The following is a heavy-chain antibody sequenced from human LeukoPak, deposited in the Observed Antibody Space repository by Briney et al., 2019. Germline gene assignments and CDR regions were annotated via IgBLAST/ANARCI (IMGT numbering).Heavy chain of an antibody. V-gene: IGHV4-4*07. CDR3: ARDQGSSVPLFFDY. Sequence: SETLSLTCTVSGGSISSYYWSWIRQPAGKGLEWIGRIYTSGSTNYNPSLKSRVTMSVDTSKNQFSLKLSSVTAADTAVYYCARDQGSSVPLFFDYWGQGTLVTVSS. CDR1: GGSISSYY. CDR2: IYTSGST. J-gene: IGHJ4*02. D-gene: IGHD6-6*01.